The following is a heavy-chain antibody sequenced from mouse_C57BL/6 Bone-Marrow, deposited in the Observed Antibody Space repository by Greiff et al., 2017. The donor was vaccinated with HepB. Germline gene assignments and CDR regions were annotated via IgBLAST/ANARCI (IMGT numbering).Heavy chain of an antibody. V-gene: IGHV3-6*01. CDR2: ISYDGSN. CDR1: GYSITSGYY. D-gene: IGHD1-1*01. Sequence: VQLQQSGPGLVKPSQSLSLTCSVTGYSITSGYYWNWIRQFPGNKLEWMGYISYDGSNNYNPSLKNRISITRDTSKNQFFLKLNSVTTEDTATYYCARSYYYGSSLWYFDVWGTGTTVTVSS. CDR3: ARSYYYGSSLWYFDV. J-gene: IGHJ1*03.